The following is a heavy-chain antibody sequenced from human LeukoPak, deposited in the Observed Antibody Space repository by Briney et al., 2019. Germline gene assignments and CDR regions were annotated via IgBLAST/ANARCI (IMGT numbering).Heavy chain of an antibody. J-gene: IGHJ4*02. D-gene: IGHD1-7*01. CDR2: IKHDGSEK. V-gene: IGHV3-7*05. CDR3: ALYNWNSKRDLDY. Sequence: GGSLRLSCAASGFTFSSHWMSWAHQAPGKGLEWVANIKHDGSEKYYVGSVKGRFTISRDNAKNSLYLQMNSLRAEDTAVYYCALYNWNSKRDLDYWGQGTLVTVSS. CDR1: GFTFSSHW.